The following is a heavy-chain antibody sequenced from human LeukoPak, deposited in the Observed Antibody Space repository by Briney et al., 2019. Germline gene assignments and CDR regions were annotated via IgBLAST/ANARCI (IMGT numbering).Heavy chain of an antibody. CDR3: ARDARGWSGFDY. CDR2: IYTTGNT. D-gene: IGHD3-3*01. Sequence: KPSETLSLTCSVSGGSIRSYYWGWIRQPAGKGREWIGRIYTTGNTDYNPSLKSRVTMSVDTSKNQFSLNLSSVTAADTAVYYCARDARGWSGFDYWGQGTLVTVSS. J-gene: IGHJ4*02. CDR1: GGSIRSYY. V-gene: IGHV4-4*07.